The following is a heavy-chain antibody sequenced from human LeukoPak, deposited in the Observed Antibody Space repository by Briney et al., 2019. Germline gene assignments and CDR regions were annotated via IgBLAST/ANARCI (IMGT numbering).Heavy chain of an antibody. CDR2: IYYSGNT. D-gene: IGHD6-19*01. V-gene: IGHV4-39*01. CDR1: GGSISSSSYY. Sequence: SETLSLTCTVSGGSISSSSYYWGWIRQPPGKGLEWIGSIYYSGNTYYSPSLKSRVTISVDTSMNQFSLKLSSVTAADRAVYYCARRYRSGWYDWGQGTLVTVSS. CDR3: ARRYRSGWYD. J-gene: IGHJ4*02.